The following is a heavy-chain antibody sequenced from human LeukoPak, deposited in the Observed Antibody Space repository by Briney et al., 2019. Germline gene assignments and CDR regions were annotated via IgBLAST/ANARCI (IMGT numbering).Heavy chain of an antibody. D-gene: IGHD6-19*01. Sequence: TLSLTCTVSGGSISSGGYYWSWIRQHPGKGLEWIGYIYYSGSTYYNPSLKSRVTISVDTSKNQFSLKLSSVTAADTAVYYCARGYVDSSGWHDAFDIWGQGTMVTVSS. CDR2: IYYSGST. V-gene: IGHV4-31*03. CDR1: GGSISSGGYY. J-gene: IGHJ3*02. CDR3: ARGYVDSSGWHDAFDI.